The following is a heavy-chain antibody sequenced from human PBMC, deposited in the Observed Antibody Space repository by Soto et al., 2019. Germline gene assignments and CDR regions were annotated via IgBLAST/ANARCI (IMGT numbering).Heavy chain of an antibody. V-gene: IGHV3-33*01. J-gene: IGHJ4*02. Sequence: QVQLVESGGGVVQPGRSLRLSCAVSGFTFNTYGFHWVRQAPGKGLEWVSVIWSDGNNKDYADSVKGRFTISRDSSKNTLYLQMNSLRVEDTAVYYCARIQLDTIMALDCWGQGTLVTVSS. CDR3: ARIQLDTIMALDC. CDR1: GFTFNTYG. D-gene: IGHD1-1*01. CDR2: IWSDGNNK.